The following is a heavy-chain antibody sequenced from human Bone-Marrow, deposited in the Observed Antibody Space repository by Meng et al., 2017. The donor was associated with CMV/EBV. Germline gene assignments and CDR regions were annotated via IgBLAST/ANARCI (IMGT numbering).Heavy chain of an antibody. D-gene: IGHD3-3*01. CDR3: ARDSHRPYYDFWSGYPYYYYGMDV. V-gene: IGHV3-48*04. CDR1: GFTFSSYS. Sequence: GGSLRLSCAASGFTFSSYSMNWVRQAPGKGLEWVSYISSSSSTIYYADSVKGRFTISRDNAKNSLYLQMNSLRAEDTAVYYCARDSHRPYYDFWSGYPYYYYGMDVWGQGTTVTGSS. J-gene: IGHJ6*02. CDR2: ISSSSSTI.